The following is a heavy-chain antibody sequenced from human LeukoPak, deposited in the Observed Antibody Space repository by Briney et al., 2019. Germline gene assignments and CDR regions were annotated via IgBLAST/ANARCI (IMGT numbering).Heavy chain of an antibody. Sequence: SETLSLTCTVSGGSISSYYWSWIRQPPGKGLEWIGYIYYSGSTNYNPSLKSRVTISVDTSKNQFSLKLSSVTAVDTAVYYCARDRGGYYYDYWGQGTLVTVSS. V-gene: IGHV4-59*01. CDR1: GGSISSYY. J-gene: IGHJ4*02. CDR2: IYYSGST. CDR3: ARDRGGYYYDY. D-gene: IGHD3-22*01.